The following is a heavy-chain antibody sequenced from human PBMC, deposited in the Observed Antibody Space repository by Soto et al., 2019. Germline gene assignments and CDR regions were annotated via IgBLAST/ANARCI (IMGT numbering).Heavy chain of an antibody. CDR1: GYSFTSYW. V-gene: IGHV5-51*01. CDR2: IYPGDSDT. CDR3: ARLPQTRMYCGGDCYYYFDY. Sequence: GESLKISCKGSGYSFTSYWIGWVRQMPGKGLEWMGIIYPGDSDTRYSPSFQGQVTISADKSISTAYLQWSSLKASDTAMYYCARLPQTRMYCGGDCYYYFDYWGQGTLVTVSS. J-gene: IGHJ4*02. D-gene: IGHD2-21*01.